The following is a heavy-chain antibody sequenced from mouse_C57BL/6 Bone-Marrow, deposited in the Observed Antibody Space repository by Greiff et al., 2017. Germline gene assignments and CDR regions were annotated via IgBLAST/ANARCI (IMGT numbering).Heavy chain of an antibody. CDR1: GYSFTDYN. Sequence: VQLQQSGPELVKPGASVKISCKASGYSFTDYNMNWVKQSNGKSLEWIGVINPNYGTTSYHQKFKGKATLTVDQSSSTAYMQLNSLTSEDSAVYDCARSRDGRYWYFEVWGTGTTVTVSS. V-gene: IGHV1-39*01. J-gene: IGHJ1*03. CDR3: ARSRDGRYWYFEV. D-gene: IGHD2-3*01. CDR2: INPNYGTT.